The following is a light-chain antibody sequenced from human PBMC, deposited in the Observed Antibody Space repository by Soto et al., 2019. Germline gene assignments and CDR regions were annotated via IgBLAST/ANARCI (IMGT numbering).Light chain of an antibody. V-gene: IGKV1-12*01. CDR2: AAS. J-gene: IGKJ4*01. CDR1: QSISGR. Sequence: IQMTQSPSSLSASVGDRVTITGRASQSISGRLAWYQQKPGKAPKLLINAASTLHTGVPSRFSGSGAGTEFNFTISAVQPEDFATYYCQQGINFPLTFGGGTKVDI. CDR3: QQGINFPLT.